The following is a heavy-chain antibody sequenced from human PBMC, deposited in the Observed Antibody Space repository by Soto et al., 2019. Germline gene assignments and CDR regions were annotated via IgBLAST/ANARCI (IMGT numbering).Heavy chain of an antibody. CDR3: ARETPVLSAAGPPPPLGNSGMDV. CDR2: IIPIFGTA. CDR1: GGTFSSYA. D-gene: IGHD6-25*01. J-gene: IGHJ6*04. V-gene: IGHV1-69*13. Sequence: VASVKVSCKASGGTFSSYAISWVRQAPGQGLEWMGGIIPIFGTANYAQKFQGRVTITADESTSTAYMELSSLRSEDTAVYYCARETPVLSAAGPPPPLGNSGMDVWAKRPRV.